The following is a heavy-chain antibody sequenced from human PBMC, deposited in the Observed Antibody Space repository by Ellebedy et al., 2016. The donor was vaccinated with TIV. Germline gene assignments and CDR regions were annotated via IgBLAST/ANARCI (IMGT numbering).Heavy chain of an antibody. J-gene: IGHJ6*03. CDR2: IYYSGST. CDR3: ARDSVVVPAAIHYYYYYYMDV. CDR1: GGSISSSSYY. D-gene: IGHD2-2*01. Sequence: SETLSLTXTVSGGSISSSSYYWGWIRQPPGKGLEWIGSIYYSGSTYYNPSLKSRVTISVDTSKNQFSLKLSSVTAADTAVYYCARDSVVVPAAIHYYYYYYMDVWGKGTTVTVSS. V-gene: IGHV4-39*02.